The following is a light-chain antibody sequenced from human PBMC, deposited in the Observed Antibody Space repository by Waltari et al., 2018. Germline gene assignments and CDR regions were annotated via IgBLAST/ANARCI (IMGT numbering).Light chain of an antibody. CDR3: SSFVGANNLAWV. CDR1: SSDSGRYNY. Sequence: HSALTQPASVSGSPGQPVTISCTGTSSDSGRYNYVAWYQHHPDKVPKLIIYDVNNRPSGISDRFSASKSGDTASLTISGLRAEDEADYYCSSFVGANNLAWVFGGGTKVTV. J-gene: IGLJ3*02. V-gene: IGLV2-14*03. CDR2: DVN.